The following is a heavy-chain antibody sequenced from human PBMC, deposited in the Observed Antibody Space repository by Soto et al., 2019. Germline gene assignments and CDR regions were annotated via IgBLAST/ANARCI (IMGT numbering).Heavy chain of an antibody. CDR1: GFTFSSYG. D-gene: IGHD6-19*01. V-gene: IGHV3-33*01. J-gene: IGHJ4*02. Sequence: GGSLRLSCAASGFTFSSYGMHLVRQAPGKGLEWVAVIWYDGSNKYYADSVKGRFTISRDNSKNTLYLQMNSLRAEDTAVYYCSRDPQYNSGWYFDYWGQGTLVTVPQ. CDR2: IWYDGSNK. CDR3: SRDPQYNSGWYFDY.